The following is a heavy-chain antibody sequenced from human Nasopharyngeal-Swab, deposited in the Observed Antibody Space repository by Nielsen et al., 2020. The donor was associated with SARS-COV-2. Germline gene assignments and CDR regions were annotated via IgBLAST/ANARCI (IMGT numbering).Heavy chain of an antibody. V-gene: IGHV3-21*01. Sequence: GGSLRLSCAASGFTFSSYSMNWVRQAPGKGLEWVSSVSSTSTYIYYADSVKGRFTISRDNAENSLYLQMNSLRAEDTAVYYCARDLLSSWRAIGNWYFDLWGRGTLVTVSS. D-gene: IGHD6-13*01. J-gene: IGHJ2*01. CDR2: VSSTSTYI. CDR1: GFTFSSYS. CDR3: ARDLLSSWRAIGNWYFDL.